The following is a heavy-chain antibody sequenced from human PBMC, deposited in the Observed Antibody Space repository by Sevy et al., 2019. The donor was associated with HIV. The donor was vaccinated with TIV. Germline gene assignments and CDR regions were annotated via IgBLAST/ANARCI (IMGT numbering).Heavy chain of an antibody. V-gene: IGHV4-59*08. CDR2: VYYTGGT. CDR3: ARWNDFDI. Sequence: SETLSLTCTVSGGSINSDHWNWIRQPPGKGLEWIGYVYYTGGTNYNPSLKNRVTISVDRTKNQFSLKLTSVTAADTALYSCARWNDFDIWGQGTMVSVSS. D-gene: IGHD1-1*01. J-gene: IGHJ3*02. CDR1: GGSINSDH.